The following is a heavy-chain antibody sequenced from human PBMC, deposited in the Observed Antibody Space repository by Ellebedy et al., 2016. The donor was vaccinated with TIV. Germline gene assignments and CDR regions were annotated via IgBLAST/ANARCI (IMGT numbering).Heavy chain of an antibody. Sequence: ASVKVSXXASGYTFTSYDINWVRQATGQGLEWMGWMNPNSGNTGYAQKFQGRVTMTRNTSISTAYMELSSLRSEDTAVYYCARGNRGPHSSSWYGYYYFDYWGQGTLVTVSS. CDR1: GYTFTSYD. V-gene: IGHV1-8*01. CDR3: ARGNRGPHSSSWYGYYYFDY. CDR2: MNPNSGNT. D-gene: IGHD6-13*01. J-gene: IGHJ4*02.